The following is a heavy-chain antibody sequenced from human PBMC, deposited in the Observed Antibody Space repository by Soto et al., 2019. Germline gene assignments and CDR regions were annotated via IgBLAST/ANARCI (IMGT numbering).Heavy chain of an antibody. D-gene: IGHD2-15*01. J-gene: IGHJ3*02. Sequence: QVQLQESGPGLVKPSQTLSLTCTVSGGSISSGGYYWSWIRQHPGKGLEWIGYIYYSGSTYYNPSLKSRGPISVTPLKTMFSLRLSFGTAGDRAVYSRARVSPKGYCGGGSSLPGLDVFDIGAQGPKFPV. CDR2: IYYSGST. V-gene: IGHV4-31*03. CDR3: ARVSPKGYCGGGSSLPGLDVFDI. CDR1: GGSISSGGYY.